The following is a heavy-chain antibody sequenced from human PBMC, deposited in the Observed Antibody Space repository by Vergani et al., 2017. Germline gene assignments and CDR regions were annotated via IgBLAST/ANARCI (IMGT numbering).Heavy chain of an antibody. J-gene: IGHJ6*02. CDR2: IYYSGST. CDR1: GGSISSSSYY. V-gene: IGHV4-39*01. CDR3: ARHDGGYSSGWYHMDV. Sequence: QVQLQESGPGLVKPSETLSLTCTVSGGSISSSSYYWGWIRQPPGKGLEWIGSIYYSGSTYYNPSLKSRVTISVDTSKNQFSLKLSSVTAADTAVYYCARHDGGYSSGWYHMDVWGQGTTVTVSS. D-gene: IGHD6-19*01.